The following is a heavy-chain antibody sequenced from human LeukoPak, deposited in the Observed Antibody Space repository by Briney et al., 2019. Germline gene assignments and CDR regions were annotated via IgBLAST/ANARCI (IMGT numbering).Heavy chain of an antibody. V-gene: IGHV3-21*04. J-gene: IGHJ6*02. CDR2: TSSSSSYT. Sequence: PGGSLRLSCAASGFTFSSYSMNWVRQAPVKALEWVSSTSSSSSYTYSADSVKGRFTISRDNSKNTLHLQMNSLRAEDTAAYYCAKSGAARPHRYGMDVWGQGTTVTVSS. D-gene: IGHD6-6*01. CDR3: AKSGAARPHRYGMDV. CDR1: GFTFSSYS.